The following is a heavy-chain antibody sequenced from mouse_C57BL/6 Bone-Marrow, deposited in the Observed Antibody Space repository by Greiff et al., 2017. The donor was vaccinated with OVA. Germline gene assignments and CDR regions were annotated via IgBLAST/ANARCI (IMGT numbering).Heavy chain of an antibody. V-gene: IGHV1-69*01. Sequence: VQLQQPGAELVMPGASVKLSCKASGYTFTSYWMHWVKQRPGQGLEWMGEIDPSDSYTNYNQKFKGKSTLTVDKSSSTDYMQLSSLTSEDSAVYYCARPETGFLEYYLDYWGQGTTLTVSS. J-gene: IGHJ2*01. CDR1: GYTFTSYW. CDR2: IDPSDSYT. CDR3: ARPETGFLEYYLDY.